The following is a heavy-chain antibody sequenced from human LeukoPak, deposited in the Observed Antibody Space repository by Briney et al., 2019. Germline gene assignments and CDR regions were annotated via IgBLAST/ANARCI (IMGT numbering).Heavy chain of an antibody. J-gene: IGHJ4*02. D-gene: IGHD3-22*01. Sequence: SETLSLTCAAYGGSFSGYYWNWIRQPPGKGLEWIGEINHSGSTNYNPSLKSRVTISVDTSKNQFSLKLSSVTAADTAVYYCARNSHYYDSSGFNYWGQGSLVTVS. CDR2: INHSGST. CDR3: ARNSHYYDSSGFNY. V-gene: IGHV4-34*01. CDR1: GGSFSGYY.